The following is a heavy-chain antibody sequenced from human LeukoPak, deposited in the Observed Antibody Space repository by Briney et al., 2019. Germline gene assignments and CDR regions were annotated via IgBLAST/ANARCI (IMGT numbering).Heavy chain of an antibody. CDR3: ARGLDSVTWGPFDI. J-gene: IGHJ3*02. CDR1: GFTFSTYT. D-gene: IGHD2-2*03. CDR2: INTGGGT. V-gene: IGHV3-23*01. Sequence: AGGSLRLSCAASGFTFSTYTMSWVRQAPGKGLEWVSAINTGGGTSSADSVKGRFTISRDNSESTLYLQMSSLRAEDTAVYYCARGLDSVTWGPFDIWGQGTMVTVSS.